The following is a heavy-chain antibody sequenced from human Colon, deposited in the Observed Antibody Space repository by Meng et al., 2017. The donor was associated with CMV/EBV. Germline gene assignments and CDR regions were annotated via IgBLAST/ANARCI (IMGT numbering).Heavy chain of an antibody. Sequence: GGSLRLSCAASGFTFSTSSMNWVRQAPGKGLEWVSSISSTSTYTYYADSVKGRFTISRDNAKNSLYLQMNSLRAEDSAVYYCARVEGSVTSPLDYWGQGTLVTVSS. J-gene: IGHJ4*02. D-gene: IGHD4-17*01. V-gene: IGHV3-21*01. CDR1: GFTFSTSS. CDR2: ISSTSTYT. CDR3: ARVEGSVTSPLDY.